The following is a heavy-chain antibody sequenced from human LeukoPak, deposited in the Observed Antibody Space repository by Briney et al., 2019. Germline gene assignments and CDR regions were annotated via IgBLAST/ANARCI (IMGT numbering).Heavy chain of an antibody. Sequence: SETLSLTCTVSGGSISSDYWSWIRQPPGKGLEWIGYIYYSGSTNYNPSLKSRVTISVDTSKNQFSLKLSSVTAADAAVYYCARNGDTAMALWYFDLWGRGTLVTVSS. CDR2: IYYSGST. CDR3: ARNGDTAMALWYFDL. V-gene: IGHV4-59*01. CDR1: GGSISSDY. J-gene: IGHJ2*01. D-gene: IGHD5-18*01.